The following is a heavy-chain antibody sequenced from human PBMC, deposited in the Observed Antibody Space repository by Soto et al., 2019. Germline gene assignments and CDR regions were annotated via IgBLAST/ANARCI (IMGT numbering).Heavy chain of an antibody. Sequence: SVKVSCEASGFTFTSSAMQCVRQARGQRLEWIGWIVVGSGNTNYAQKFQERVTITRDMSTSTAYMELSSLRSEDTAVYYCAAYDFWGGYSLDAFDIWGQGTMVTVSS. CDR3: AAYDFWGGYSLDAFDI. J-gene: IGHJ3*02. D-gene: IGHD3-3*01. CDR2: IVVGSGNT. V-gene: IGHV1-58*02. CDR1: GFTFTSSA.